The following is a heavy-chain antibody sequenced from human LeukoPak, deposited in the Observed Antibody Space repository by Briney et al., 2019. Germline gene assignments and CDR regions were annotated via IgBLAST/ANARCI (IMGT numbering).Heavy chain of an antibody. CDR3: AREYSSGWYYFDY. Sequence: GASVKVSCKASGYTFTGYYIHWVRQAPGQGLEWMGWINPHSGGTNYAQKLQGRVTMTTDTSTSTAYMELRSLRSDDTAVYYCAREYSSGWYYFDYWGQGTLVTVSS. J-gene: IGHJ4*02. CDR2: INPHSGGT. CDR1: GYTFTGYY. D-gene: IGHD6-19*01. V-gene: IGHV1-2*02.